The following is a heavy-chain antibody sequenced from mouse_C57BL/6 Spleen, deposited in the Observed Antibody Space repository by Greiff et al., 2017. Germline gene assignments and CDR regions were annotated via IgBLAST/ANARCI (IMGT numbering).Heavy chain of an antibody. J-gene: IGHJ4*01. CDR1: GYAFSSYW. D-gene: IGHD1-1*01. Sequence: QVHVKQSGAELVKPGASVKISCKASGYAFSSYWMNWVKQRPGKGLEWIGQIYPGDGDTNYNGKFKGKATLTADKSSSTAYMQLSSLTSEDSAVYFCARHYGSSRGYAMDYWGQGTSVTVSS. V-gene: IGHV1-80*01. CDR3: ARHYGSSRGYAMDY. CDR2: IYPGDGDT.